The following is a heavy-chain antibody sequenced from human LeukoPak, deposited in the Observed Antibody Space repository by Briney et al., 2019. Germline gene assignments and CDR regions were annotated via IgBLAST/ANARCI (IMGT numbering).Heavy chain of an antibody. D-gene: IGHD6-6*01. V-gene: IGHV4-61*02. CDR1: GGSISSGSYY. J-gene: IGHJ4*02. CDR3: ATDSSSSNGY. CDR2: IYTSGST. Sequence: SQTLSLTCTVSGGSISSGSYYWSWTRQPAGKGLEWIGRIYTSGSTNYNPSLKSRVTISVDTSKNQFSLKLSSVTAADTAVYYCATDSSSSNGYWGQGTLVTVSS.